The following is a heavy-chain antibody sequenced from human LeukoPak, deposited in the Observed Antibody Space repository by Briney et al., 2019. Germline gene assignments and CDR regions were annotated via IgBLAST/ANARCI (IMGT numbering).Heavy chain of an antibody. J-gene: IGHJ3*02. CDR2: IYYSGST. Sequence: SETLSLTCTVSGGSISSSSYYWGWIRQPPGKGLEWIGSIYYSGSTYYNPSLKSRVTISVDTSKNQFSLKLSSVTAADTAVYYCARVPETSSWYRNAFDIWGQGTMVTVSS. CDR1: GGSISSSSYY. D-gene: IGHD6-13*01. CDR3: ARVPETSSWYRNAFDI. V-gene: IGHV4-39*07.